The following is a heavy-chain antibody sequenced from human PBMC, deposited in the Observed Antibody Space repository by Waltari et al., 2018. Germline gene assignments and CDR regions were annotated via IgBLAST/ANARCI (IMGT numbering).Heavy chain of an antibody. CDR2: ISSSSSYI. D-gene: IGHD1-26*01. V-gene: IGHV3-21*01. CDR1: GFTFSSYS. J-gene: IGHJ6*03. Sequence: EVQLVESGGGLVKPGGSLRLSCAASGFTFSSYSMTWVRQAPGKGLEWVSSISSSSSYIYYADSVKGRFTISRDNAKNSLYLQMNSLRAEDTAVYYCAREPSGSYYYYMDVWGKGTTVTVSS. CDR3: AREPSGSYYYYMDV.